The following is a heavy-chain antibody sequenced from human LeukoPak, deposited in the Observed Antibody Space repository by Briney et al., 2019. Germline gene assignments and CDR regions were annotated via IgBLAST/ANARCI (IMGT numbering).Heavy chain of an antibody. CDR2: ISSTSIYR. CDR3: AELPYRTYYDSSSYLP. Sequence: GGSLRLSCAASGFTFSSYSLNWVRQAPGKGLEWVSSISSTSIYRYYADSVKGRFTISRDNAKSSVYLQMNSLRAEDTAVYYCAELPYRTYYDSSSYLPWGQGTLVTVSS. CDR1: GFTFSSYS. D-gene: IGHD3-22*01. V-gene: IGHV3-21*01. J-gene: IGHJ5*02.